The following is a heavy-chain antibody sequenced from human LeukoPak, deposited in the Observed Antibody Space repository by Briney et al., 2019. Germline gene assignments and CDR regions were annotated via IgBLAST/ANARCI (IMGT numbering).Heavy chain of an antibody. J-gene: IGHJ4*02. CDR3: ARDSSMLRGPLVIYYFDF. Sequence: GGCLRLSCAASGFFFSAYSMNWVRQAPGKGLEWVSSISNNGNLFYADSVRGRFTISRDNAKNLLYLQMNSLRAEDTAVYYCARDSSMLRGPLVIYYFDFWGQGTLVTVSS. D-gene: IGHD3-10*01. CDR2: ISNNGNL. CDR1: GFFFSAYS. V-gene: IGHV3-69-1*02.